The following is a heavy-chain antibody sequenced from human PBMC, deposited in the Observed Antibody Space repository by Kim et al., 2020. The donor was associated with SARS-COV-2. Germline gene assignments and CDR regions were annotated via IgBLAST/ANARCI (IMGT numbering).Heavy chain of an antibody. Sequence: YYVDSVKCRVTSARDNAKNSLYLQMNGLRAEDTAVYYCARSSLVVYANDYWGQGTLVTVSS. CDR3: ARSSLVVYANDY. J-gene: IGHJ4*02. D-gene: IGHD2-8*02. V-gene: IGHV3-7*04.